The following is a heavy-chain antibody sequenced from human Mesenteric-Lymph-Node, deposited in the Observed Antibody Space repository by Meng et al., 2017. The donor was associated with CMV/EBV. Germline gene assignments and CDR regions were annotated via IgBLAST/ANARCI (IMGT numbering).Heavy chain of an antibody. Sequence: GGSLRLSCAASGFTFSSYAMHWVRQAPGKGLEWVAVISYDGSNKYNADSVKGRFTISRDNSKNTLYLQMNSLRAEDTAVYYCARDWDGSCYWGQGTLVTVSS. CDR3: ARDWDGSCY. D-gene: IGHD2-15*01. V-gene: IGHV3-30-3*01. CDR2: ISYDGSNK. J-gene: IGHJ4*02. CDR1: GFTFSSYA.